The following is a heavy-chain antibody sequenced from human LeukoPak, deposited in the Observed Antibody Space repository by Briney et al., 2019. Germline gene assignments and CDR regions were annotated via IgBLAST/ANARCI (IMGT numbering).Heavy chain of an antibody. CDR1: GFAFSSYA. CDR3: WAMIRGVPWGGMDV. D-gene: IGHD3-10*01. CDR2: SKNKGNSYIT. V-gene: IGHV3-72*01. J-gene: IGHJ6*02. Sequence: PGGSLRLSCAASGFAFSSYAMSWVRQAPGKGLEWVGRSKNKGNSYITEYAASVRGRFTISRDDSKNSLYLQMNSLKTEDTAVYYCWAMIRGVPWGGMDVGGQGTTVTVSS.